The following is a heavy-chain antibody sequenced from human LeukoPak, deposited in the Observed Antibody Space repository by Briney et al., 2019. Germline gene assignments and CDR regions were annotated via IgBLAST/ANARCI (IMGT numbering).Heavy chain of an antibody. CDR3: ARLGSNWTLDY. Sequence: GGSLRLSCAASGFTFSDYYRSWIRQAPGKGLEWVSYISSSGSTIYYADSVKGRFTISRDNAKNSLYLQMNSPRAEDTAVYYCARLGSNWTLDYWGQGTLVTVSS. CDR2: ISSSGSTI. CDR1: GFTFSDYY. V-gene: IGHV3-11*01. D-gene: IGHD6-13*01. J-gene: IGHJ4*02.